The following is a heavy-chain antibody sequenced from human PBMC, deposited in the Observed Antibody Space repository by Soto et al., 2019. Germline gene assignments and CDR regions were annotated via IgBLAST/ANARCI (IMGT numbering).Heavy chain of an antibody. V-gene: IGHV1-69*13. J-gene: IGHJ6*02. CDR1: GGSLTNYS. D-gene: IGHD1-1*01. Sequence: SVKVSCKASGGSLTNYSFSWVRQAPGQGLEWLGGIIPIFGTADYAQKFQGRVTITADEPTSTVHMELSSLRSDDTAVYHCGSWLKEGGIGGNYYYGMDVWGQGTTVTVSS. CDR2: IIPIFGTA. CDR3: GSWLKEGGIGGNYYYGMDV.